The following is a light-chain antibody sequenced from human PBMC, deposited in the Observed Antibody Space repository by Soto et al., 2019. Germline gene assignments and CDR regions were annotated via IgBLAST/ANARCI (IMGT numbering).Light chain of an antibody. J-gene: IGKJ1*01. Sequence: DIQMTQSPSTLSASVGDRVTITCRASQRVTTWLAWYQQRPGKAPKLLIHDASTLHSGVPSSFSGSGSGTEFTLTISSLQPDDFATYYCLQYNDYWTFGQGTKVEI. V-gene: IGKV1-5*01. CDR2: DAS. CDR3: LQYNDYWT. CDR1: QRVTTW.